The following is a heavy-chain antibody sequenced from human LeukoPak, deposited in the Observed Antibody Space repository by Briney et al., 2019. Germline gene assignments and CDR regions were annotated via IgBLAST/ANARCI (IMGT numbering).Heavy chain of an antibody. Sequence: PSETLSLTCAVYGGSFSGYYWGWVRKPPGKGLEWIGEINHSGSTNYNPSLKSRVTISVDTSKNQFSLKLSSVTAADTAVYYCARGRKGITMVRGATDFDWWGQGTLVTVSS. CDR2: INHSGST. V-gene: IGHV4-34*01. J-gene: IGHJ4*02. CDR3: ARGRKGITMVRGATDFDW. D-gene: IGHD3-10*01. CDR1: GGSFSGYY.